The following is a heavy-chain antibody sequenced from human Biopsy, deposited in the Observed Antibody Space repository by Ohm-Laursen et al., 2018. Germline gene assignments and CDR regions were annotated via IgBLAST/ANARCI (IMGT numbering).Heavy chain of an antibody. D-gene: IGHD3-22*01. CDR3: ARTGTYYHDSSLYYFYGLDL. CDR1: GGTPSKYA. J-gene: IGHJ6*02. V-gene: IGHV1-69*13. CDR2: IVAPSGTT. Sequence: SVKASCKAFGGTPSKYAMSWVRQAPGQGLEWLGVIVAPSGTTNNAQRFQGRLSITADESATSVYMELSSLTSEDTAVYYCARTGTYYHDSSLYYFYGLDLWGQGSTVTVFS.